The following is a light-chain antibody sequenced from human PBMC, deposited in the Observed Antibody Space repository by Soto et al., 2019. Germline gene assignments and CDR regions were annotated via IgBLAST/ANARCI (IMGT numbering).Light chain of an antibody. CDR3: QQYDSSPIT. CDR1: QSVSSSY. J-gene: IGKJ5*01. Sequence: EIVLTQSPVTLSLSPGESATRXXRTSQSVSSSYLAWYQQKPGQAPSXXRYGASRRATGIPDRFSGSGSGTDFTLTISRLEPEDFAVYYCQQYDSSPITFGQGTRLEIK. CDR2: GAS. V-gene: IGKV3-20*01.